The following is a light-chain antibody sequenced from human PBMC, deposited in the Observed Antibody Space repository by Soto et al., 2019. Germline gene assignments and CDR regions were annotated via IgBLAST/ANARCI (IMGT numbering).Light chain of an antibody. CDR2: GAS. J-gene: IGKJ4*01. Sequence: EIVLTQSPVTLSLSPGERATLSCRASQSVSSSYLAWYQQKPGQAPRLLVYGASSRATGIPDRFSGSGSGTDFTLTISRLEPEDFAVYYCQQYGRSPRVTFGGGTKVEIK. CDR3: QQYGRSPRVT. V-gene: IGKV3-20*01. CDR1: QSVSSSY.